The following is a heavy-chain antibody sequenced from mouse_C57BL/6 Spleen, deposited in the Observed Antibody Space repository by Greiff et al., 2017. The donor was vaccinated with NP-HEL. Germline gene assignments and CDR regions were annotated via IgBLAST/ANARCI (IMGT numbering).Heavy chain of an antibody. Sequence: QVQLKQSGAELVKPGASVKMSCKASGYTFTTYPIEWMKQNHGKSLEWIGNFHPYNDDTNYNEKFKSKATLTVDKSSSTAYMQLSSLTSEDSAVYYCAFDGPYYFDYWGQGTTLTVSS. CDR1: GYTFTTYP. CDR3: AFDGPYYFDY. D-gene: IGHD2-3*01. CDR2: FHPYNDDT. J-gene: IGHJ2*01. V-gene: IGHV1-47*01.